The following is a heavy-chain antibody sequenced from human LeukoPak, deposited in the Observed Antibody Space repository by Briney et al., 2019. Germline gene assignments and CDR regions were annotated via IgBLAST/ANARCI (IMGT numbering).Heavy chain of an antibody. CDR1: GFTFSSYW. V-gene: IGHV3-7*01. CDR3: ARLTGYSYYYYYYMDV. D-gene: IGHD3-9*01. Sequence: PGGSLRLSCAASGFTFSSYWMSWVRQASGKGLEWVANIKQDGSEKYYVDSVKGRFTISRDNAKNSLYLQMNSLRAEDTAVYYCARLTGYSYYYYYYMDVWGKGTTVTVSS. CDR2: IKQDGSEK. J-gene: IGHJ6*03.